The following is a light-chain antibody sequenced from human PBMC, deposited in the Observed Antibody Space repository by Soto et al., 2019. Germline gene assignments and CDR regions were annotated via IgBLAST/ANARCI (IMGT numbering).Light chain of an antibody. Sequence: EIVLTQSPGTLSLSPGERATLSCRASQSVSSNYFAWYQQEPGQAPRLLIYGVSSRATGIPDRFSGSGSGTDFTLTISRLEPEDFAVYYCEQYGSSPRTFGQGTKVDIK. J-gene: IGKJ1*01. CDR2: GVS. V-gene: IGKV3-20*01. CDR1: QSVSSNY. CDR3: EQYGSSPRT.